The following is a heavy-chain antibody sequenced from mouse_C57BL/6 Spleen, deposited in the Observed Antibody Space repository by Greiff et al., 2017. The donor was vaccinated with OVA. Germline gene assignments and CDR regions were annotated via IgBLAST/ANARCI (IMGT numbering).Heavy chain of an antibody. Sequence: EVHLVESGGGLVQPGGSLKLSCAASGFTFSDYYMYWVRQTPEKRLEWVAYISNGGGSTYYPDTVKGRFTISRDNAKNTLYLQMSRLKSEDTAMYYCARPRYDYDGYYFDYWGQGTTLTVSS. CDR1: GFTFSDYY. CDR2: ISNGGGST. D-gene: IGHD2-4*01. CDR3: ARPRYDYDGYYFDY. J-gene: IGHJ2*01. V-gene: IGHV5-12*01.